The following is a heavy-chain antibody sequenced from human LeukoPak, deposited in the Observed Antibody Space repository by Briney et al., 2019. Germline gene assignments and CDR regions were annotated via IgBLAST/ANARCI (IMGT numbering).Heavy chain of an antibody. J-gene: IGHJ3*02. D-gene: IGHD2/OR15-2a*01. CDR3: ARGNLEYLGFGDAFDI. Sequence: GESLKISCKGSGYSFTSYWIGWVRQMPGKGLEWMGIIYPGDSDTRYSPSFQGQVTISADKSISTAYPQWSSLKASDTAMYYCARGNLEYLGFGDAFDIWGQGTMVTVSS. CDR1: GYSFTSYW. CDR2: IYPGDSDT. V-gene: IGHV5-51*01.